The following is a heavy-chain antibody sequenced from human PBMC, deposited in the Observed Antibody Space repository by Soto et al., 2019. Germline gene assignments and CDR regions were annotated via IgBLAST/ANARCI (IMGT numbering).Heavy chain of an antibody. CDR1: GTSISGYY. V-gene: IGHV4-4*07. J-gene: IGHJ5*02. CDR2: IYATGTT. Sequence: SETLSLTCTVSGTSISGYYWSWIRKSAGKGLEWIGRIYATGTTDYDPSLKSRVMMSVDTSKKQFSLRLRSVTAADTAVYYCVRDGTKTLRDWFDPWGQGISVTVSS. D-gene: IGHD1-1*01. CDR3: VRDGTKTLRDWFDP.